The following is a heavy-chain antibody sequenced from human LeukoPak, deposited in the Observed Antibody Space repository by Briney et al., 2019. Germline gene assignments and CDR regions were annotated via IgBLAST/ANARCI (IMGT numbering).Heavy chain of an antibody. Sequence: GGSLRLSCAASGFTFSSYSMNWVRQAPGKGLEWVSYISSSSSTIYYADSVKGRFTISRDNAKNSLYLQMNSLRAEDTAVYYCARGEVHYYGSGSDYWGQGTLVTVSS. CDR2: ISSSSSTI. D-gene: IGHD3-10*01. V-gene: IGHV3-48*01. CDR3: ARGEVHYYGSGSDY. CDR1: GFTFSSYS. J-gene: IGHJ4*02.